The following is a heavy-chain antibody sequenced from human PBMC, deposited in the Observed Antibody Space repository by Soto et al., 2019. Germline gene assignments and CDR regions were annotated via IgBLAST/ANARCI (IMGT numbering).Heavy chain of an antibody. V-gene: IGHV3-30*18. D-gene: IGHD1-26*01. CDR2: ISFDGSER. J-gene: IGHJ6*02. CDR1: GLTFRDSG. Sequence: QVHLVESGGGVVQPGTSLRLSCVVSGLTFRDSGMHWVRQAPGKGLEWVAVISFDGSERHYRDSVKGRFSISRDNSRNTLYLQMNSLRGDDSAVYYCANGKDGVCYYYGMDVWGQGSTVTVSS. CDR3: ANGKDGVCYYYGMDV.